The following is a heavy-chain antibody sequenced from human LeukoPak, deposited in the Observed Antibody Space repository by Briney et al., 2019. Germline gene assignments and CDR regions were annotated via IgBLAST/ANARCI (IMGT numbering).Heavy chain of an antibody. V-gene: IGHV3-30*03. CDR2: ISYDGSNK. CDR3: ARDLYSYGDFDY. J-gene: IGHJ4*02. D-gene: IGHD5-18*01. CDR1: GFTFSSYS. Sequence: GGSLRLSCAASGFTFSSYSMNWVRQAPGKGLEWVAVISYDGSNKYYADSVKGRFTISRDNSKNTLYLQMNSLRAEDTAVYYCARDLYSYGDFDYWGQGTLVTVSS.